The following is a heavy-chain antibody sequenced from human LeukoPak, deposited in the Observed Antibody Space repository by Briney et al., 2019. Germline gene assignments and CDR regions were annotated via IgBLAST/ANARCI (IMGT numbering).Heavy chain of an antibody. J-gene: IGHJ3*02. CDR1: GFTFSSYA. D-gene: IGHD4-17*01. Sequence: GGSLRLSCAASGFTFSSYAMSWVRQAPGKGLEWVSSISVSGGSTYYADSVKGRFTISRDNSKNTLYLQMNSLRAEDAAVYYCARGVYSFTVTTRGSAFDIWGQGTMVTVSS. CDR3: ARGVYSFTVTTRGSAFDI. V-gene: IGHV3-23*01. CDR2: ISVSGGST.